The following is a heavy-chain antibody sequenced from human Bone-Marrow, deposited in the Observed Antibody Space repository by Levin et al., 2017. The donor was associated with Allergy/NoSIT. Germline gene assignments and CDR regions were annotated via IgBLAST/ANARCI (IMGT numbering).Heavy chain of an antibody. Sequence: GGSLRLSCAASGFTFSDYYMSWIRQAPGKGLEWVSYISTSGSSTYYADSVKGRFTISRDTAKNSLYLLMNSLRAEDTAVYYCAREGDSAMVLPRNWFDPWGQGTLVTVSS. D-gene: IGHD5-18*01. CDR3: AREGDSAMVLPRNWFDP. CDR2: ISTSGSST. V-gene: IGHV3-11*01. J-gene: IGHJ5*02. CDR1: GFTFSDYY.